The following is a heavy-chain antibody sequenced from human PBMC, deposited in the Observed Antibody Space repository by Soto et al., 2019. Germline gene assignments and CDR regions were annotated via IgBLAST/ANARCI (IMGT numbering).Heavy chain of an antibody. CDR1: GFTFSSYA. J-gene: IGHJ4*02. CDR2: ISGSGGST. CDR3: AKQVAYEDFLCGYYTPASPLDY. V-gene: IGHV3-23*01. Sequence: GGSLRLSCAASGFTFSSYAMSWVRQAPGKGLEWVSAISGSGGSTYYADSVKGRFTISRDNSKNTLYLQMNSLRAEETAVYYCAKQVAYEDFLCGYYTPASPLDYWGQGTLVPVSS. D-gene: IGHD3-3*01.